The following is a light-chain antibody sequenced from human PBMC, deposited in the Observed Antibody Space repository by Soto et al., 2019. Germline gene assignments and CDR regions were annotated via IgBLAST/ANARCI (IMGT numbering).Light chain of an antibody. CDR1: QSISSW. V-gene: IGKV1-5*01. J-gene: IGKJ2*01. CDR2: DAS. Sequence: DIQMTQSPSTLSASVGDRVTITCRASQSISSWLAWYQQKPGKAPKLLIYDASSLESGVPSRFSDSGSGTAFTLTISSLQPDDFATYHCQQYNSYPYTFGQGTKLDIK. CDR3: QQYNSYPYT.